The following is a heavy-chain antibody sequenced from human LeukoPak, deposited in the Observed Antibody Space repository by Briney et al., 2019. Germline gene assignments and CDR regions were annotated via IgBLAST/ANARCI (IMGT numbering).Heavy chain of an antibody. CDR3: ARRWLHRKGFDY. J-gene: IGHJ4*02. Sequence: SETLSLTCAVYGGSFSGYYWSWIRQPPGKGLEWIGEINHSGSTNYNPSLKSRVTISVDTSKNQFSLKLSSVTAAGTAVYYCARRWLHRKGFDYWGQGTLVTVSS. D-gene: IGHD5-24*01. CDR2: INHSGST. CDR1: GGSFSGYY. V-gene: IGHV4-34*01.